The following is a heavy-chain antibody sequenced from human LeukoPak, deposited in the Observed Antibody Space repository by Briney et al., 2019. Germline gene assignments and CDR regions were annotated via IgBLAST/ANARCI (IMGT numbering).Heavy chain of an antibody. CDR2: ISSSSSYI. Sequence: PGGSLRLSCAASGFTFSSYSMNWVRQAPGKGLEWVSSISSSSSYIYYADSVKGRFTISRDNAKNSLYLQMNSLRAEDTAVYYCAREHPWDAVAGVDYWGQGTLVTVSS. CDR1: GFTFSSYS. D-gene: IGHD6-19*01. CDR3: AREHPWDAVAGVDY. J-gene: IGHJ4*02. V-gene: IGHV3-21*01.